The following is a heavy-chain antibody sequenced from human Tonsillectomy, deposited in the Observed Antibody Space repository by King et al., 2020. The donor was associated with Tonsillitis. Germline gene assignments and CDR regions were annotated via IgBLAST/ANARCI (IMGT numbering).Heavy chain of an antibody. D-gene: IGHD3-10*01. V-gene: IGHV1-18*01. CDR2: ISTYNGNT. J-gene: IGHJ4*02. CDR1: GYTFTTYG. Sequence: VQLVESGPEVQKPGASVKVSCKASGYTFTTYGITWVRQAPGQGLEWMGWISTYNGNTNYAQNLQGRVTMTTDTSTSTAYMELRSLRSDDTAVYYCARDIRGYDGSGSYSSTFDYWGQGTLVTVSS. CDR3: ARDIRGYDGSGSYSSTFDY.